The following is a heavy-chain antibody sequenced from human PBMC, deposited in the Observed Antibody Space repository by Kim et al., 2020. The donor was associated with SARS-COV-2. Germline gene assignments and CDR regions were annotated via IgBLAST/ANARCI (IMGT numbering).Heavy chain of an antibody. J-gene: IGHJ4*02. CDR1: GGPISSGSYY. D-gene: IGHD1-26*01. V-gene: IGHV4-39*01. CDR3: ASRYLRGSVPDFFDH. CDR2: ISYGGST. Sequence: SETLSLTCTVSGGPISSGSYYWGWIRQSPGKGLEWIGDISYGGSTNYNPSLESRVTISVDTSRNQFSLKLNSVTAADTAVYYCASRYLRGSVPDFFDHWGQGTLVAVST.